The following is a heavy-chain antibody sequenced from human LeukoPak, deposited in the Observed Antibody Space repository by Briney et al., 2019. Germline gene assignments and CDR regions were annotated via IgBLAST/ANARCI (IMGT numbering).Heavy chain of an antibody. D-gene: IGHD6-13*01. CDR3: ARDSSSWFYYYYGMDV. Sequence: GASVKVSCKVSGYTLTELSMHWVRQAPGQGLEWMGWISGYNGDTKYTQKLQGRVTMTTDTSTSTAYMELRSLRSDDTAVYYCARDSSSWFYYYYGMDVWGRGTTVIVSS. V-gene: IGHV1-18*01. J-gene: IGHJ6*02. CDR2: ISGYNGDT. CDR1: GYTLTELS.